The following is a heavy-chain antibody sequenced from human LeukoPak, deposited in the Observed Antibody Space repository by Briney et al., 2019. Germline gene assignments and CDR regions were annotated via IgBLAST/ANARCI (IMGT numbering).Heavy chain of an antibody. CDR1: GGTFSSYA. V-gene: IGHV1-69*13. Sequence: ASVKVSCKASGGTFSSYAISWVRQAPGQGLEWMGGITPIFGTANYAQKFQGRVTITADESTSTAYMELSSLRSEDTAVYYCASPYRSSGWYGGDWFDPWGQGTLVTVSS. CDR3: ASPYRSSGWYGGDWFDP. J-gene: IGHJ5*02. D-gene: IGHD6-19*01. CDR2: ITPIFGTA.